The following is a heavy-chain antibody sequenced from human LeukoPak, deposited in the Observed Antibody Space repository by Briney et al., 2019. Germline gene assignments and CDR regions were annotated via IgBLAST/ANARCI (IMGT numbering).Heavy chain of an antibody. Sequence: SETLSLTCTVSGGSISRGDYYWSWIRQPPGKGLEWIGYIYYSGSTYYNPSLKSRVTISVDTSKNQFSLKLSSVTAADTAVYYCARVKLGGSYFFDYWGQGTLVTVSS. V-gene: IGHV4-30-4*01. D-gene: IGHD1-26*01. CDR3: ARVKLGGSYFFDY. CDR2: IYYSGST. J-gene: IGHJ4*02. CDR1: GGSISRGDYY.